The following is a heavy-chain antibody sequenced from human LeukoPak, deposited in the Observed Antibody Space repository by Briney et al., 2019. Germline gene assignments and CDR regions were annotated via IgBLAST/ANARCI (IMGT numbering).Heavy chain of an antibody. CDR1: GVSISSYY. J-gene: IGHJ4*02. CDR2: IYTSGST. D-gene: IGHD3-3*01. CDR3: ARDRIVFSYYDFWSGYADGYFDY. V-gene: IGHV4-4*07. Sequence: SETLSLTCTVSGVSISSYYWSWIRQPAGKGLEWIGRIYTSGSTNYNPSLKSRVTMSVDTSKNQFSLKLSSVPAADTAVYYCARDRIVFSYYDFWSGYADGYFDYWGQGTLVTVSS.